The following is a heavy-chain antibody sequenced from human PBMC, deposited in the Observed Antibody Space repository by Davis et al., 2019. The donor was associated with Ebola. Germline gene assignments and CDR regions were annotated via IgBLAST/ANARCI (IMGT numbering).Heavy chain of an antibody. CDR2: ISSSSSYI. V-gene: IGHV3-21*01. CDR3: ASPPGGGSSGWYYFDY. CDR1: GFTFSTYS. Sequence: GESLKISCAASGFTFSTYSMSWVRQAPGKGLEWVSSISSSSSYIYYADSVKGRFTISRDNAKNSLYLQMNSLRAEDTAVYYCASPPGGGSSGWYYFDYWGQGTLVTVSS. J-gene: IGHJ4*02. D-gene: IGHD6-19*01.